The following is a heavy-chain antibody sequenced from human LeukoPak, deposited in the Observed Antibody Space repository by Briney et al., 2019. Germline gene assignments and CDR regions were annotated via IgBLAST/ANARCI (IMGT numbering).Heavy chain of an antibody. J-gene: IGHJ6*02. CDR2: INPNSGGT. D-gene: IGHD2-15*01. Sequence: SVKVSCKASGYTFTGYYMHWVRQAPGQGLEWMGWINPNSGGTNYAQKFQGRVTMTRDTSISTAYMELSRLRSDDTAVYYCASRYCSGGSCYPNYYYYGMDVWGQGTTVTVSS. CDR3: ASRYCSGGSCYPNYYYYGMDV. CDR1: GYTFTGYY. V-gene: IGHV1-2*02.